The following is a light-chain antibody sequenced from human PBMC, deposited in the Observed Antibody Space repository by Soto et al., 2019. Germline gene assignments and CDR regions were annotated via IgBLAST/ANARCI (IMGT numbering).Light chain of an antibody. J-gene: IGKJ4*01. CDR1: QSVSSY. CDR3: QQRSNWPPLT. V-gene: IGKV3-11*01. CDR2: DAS. Sequence: EIVLTQSPGTLSLSPGERAILSYRASQSVSSYLAWYQQKPGQAPRLLIYDASNRATGIPARFSGSGSGTDFTLTISSLEPEDFAVYYCQQRSNWPPLTFGGGTKVDIK.